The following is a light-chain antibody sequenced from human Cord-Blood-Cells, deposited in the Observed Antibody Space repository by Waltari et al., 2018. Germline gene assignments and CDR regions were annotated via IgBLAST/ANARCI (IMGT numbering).Light chain of an antibody. J-gene: IGKJ2*03. CDR3: QQYYSTPYS. Sequence: DIVMTQSPYSLAVSLGERATINCKSSQSVLYSSNNKNYLAWYQQKPGQPPKLLIYWASTRESGVPDRFSGSGSGTDFTLTISSLQAEDVAVYYCQQYYSTPYSFG. CDR1: QSVLYSSNNKNY. CDR2: WAS. V-gene: IGKV4-1*01.